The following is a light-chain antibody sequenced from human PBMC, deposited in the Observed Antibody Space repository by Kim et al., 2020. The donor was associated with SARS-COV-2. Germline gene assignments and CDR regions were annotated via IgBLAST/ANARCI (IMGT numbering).Light chain of an antibody. J-gene: IGKJ1*01. CDR1: QGISSY. Sequence: ESTGDRVTITCRASQGISSYLAWHQQRPGRAPKLLIYGASTLQSGVPSRFSGSGSGTDFTLTINCLQSEDFATYYCQQYYSYPPTFGQGTKVDIK. CDR3: QQYYSYPPT. CDR2: GAS. V-gene: IGKV1-8*01.